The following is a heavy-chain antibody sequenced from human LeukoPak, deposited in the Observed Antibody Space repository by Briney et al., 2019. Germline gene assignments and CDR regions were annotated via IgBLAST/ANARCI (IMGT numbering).Heavy chain of an antibody. Sequence: SETLSLTCTVSGGSISSSSYYWGWIRQPPGKGREWIGSIYYSGSTYYNPSLKSRVTISVDTSKNQFSLKLSSVTAADTAVYYCARDPPIRSEYYYYGMDVWGQGTTVTVSS. CDR2: IYYSGST. V-gene: IGHV4-39*07. D-gene: IGHD3-3*01. CDR1: GGSISSSSYY. CDR3: ARDPPIRSEYYYYGMDV. J-gene: IGHJ6*02.